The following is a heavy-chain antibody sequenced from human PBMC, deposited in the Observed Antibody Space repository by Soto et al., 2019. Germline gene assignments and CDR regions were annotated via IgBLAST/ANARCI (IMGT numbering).Heavy chain of an antibody. CDR3: ARAPENWKHPLDY. CDR1: VDSVSSNTAA. CDR2: TYYRSKWYN. V-gene: IGHV6-1*01. D-gene: IGHD1-1*01. J-gene: IGHJ4*02. Sequence: SHNLSLTCAISVDSVSSNTAAWNWIRESPSRGLEWLGRTYYRSKWYNDYAVSVKSRITINPDTSKNQFSLQLNSVTPEDTAVYYRARAPENWKHPLDYWGQGTLVTVSS.